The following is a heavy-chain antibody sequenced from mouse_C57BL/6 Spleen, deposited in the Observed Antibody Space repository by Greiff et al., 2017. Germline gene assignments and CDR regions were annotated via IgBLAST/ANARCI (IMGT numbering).Heavy chain of an antibody. J-gene: IGHJ3*01. CDR1: GYAFSSSW. Sequence: VQLQQSGPELVKPGASVKISCKASGYAFSSSWMNWVKQRPGKGLEWIGRIYPGDGDTNYNGMFKAKATLTADKSSSTAYMHLSSLTSEDSAVYFCARAGPEGFAYGGQGTLVTVSA. CDR2: IYPGDGDT. CDR3: ARAGPEGFAY. V-gene: IGHV1-82*01.